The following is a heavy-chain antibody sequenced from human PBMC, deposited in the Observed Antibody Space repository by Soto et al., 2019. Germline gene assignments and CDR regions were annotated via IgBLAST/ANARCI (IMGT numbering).Heavy chain of an antibody. CDR2: IYYSGST. CDR1: GGSISSSSYY. D-gene: IGHD6-13*01. J-gene: IGHJ4*02. Sequence: SEILSLTCTVSGGSISSSSYYWGWIRQPPGKGLEWIGSIYYSGSTYYNPSLKSRVTISVDTSKNQFSLKLSSVTAADTAVYYCASPRAAAGLPFDYWGQGTLVTVSS. CDR3: ASPRAAAGLPFDY. V-gene: IGHV4-39*01.